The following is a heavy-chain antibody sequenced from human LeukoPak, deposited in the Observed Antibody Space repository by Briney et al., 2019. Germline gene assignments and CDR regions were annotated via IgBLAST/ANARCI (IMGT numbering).Heavy chain of an antibody. D-gene: IGHD1-14*01. J-gene: IGHJ4*02. CDR3: ARDHEMGLEITDY. Sequence: GGSLRLSCAASGFTFSDYYMSWIRQAPGKGLEWVSYISSSGSTIYYADSVKGRFTISRDNAKNSLYLQMNSLRAEDTAVYYCARDHEMGLEITDYWGQGTLVTVSS. CDR1: GFTFSDYY. CDR2: ISSSGSTI. V-gene: IGHV3-11*01.